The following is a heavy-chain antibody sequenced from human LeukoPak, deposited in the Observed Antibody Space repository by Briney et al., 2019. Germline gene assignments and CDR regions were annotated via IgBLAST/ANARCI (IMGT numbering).Heavy chain of an antibody. CDR1: GFTFSFYA. CDR2: ITYDGSNK. Sequence: GGSLRLSCAASGFTFSFYAMHWVRQAPGKGLEWVAIITYDGSNKYYADSVKGRFSVARDNSKTTLYLQMSSLRAEDTAVYYCARDYSSGSITPVPEYWGQGTLVTASS. V-gene: IGHV3-30*04. CDR3: ARDYSSGSITPVPEY. J-gene: IGHJ4*02. D-gene: IGHD6-19*01.